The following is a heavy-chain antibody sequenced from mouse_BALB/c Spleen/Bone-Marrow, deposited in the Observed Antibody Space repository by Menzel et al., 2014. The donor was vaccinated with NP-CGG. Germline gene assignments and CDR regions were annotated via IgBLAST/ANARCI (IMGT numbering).Heavy chain of an antibody. J-gene: IGHJ4*01. Sequence: VKLQESGPGPVAPSQSLSITCTVSGFSLTSYGVHWVRQPPGKGLEWLGVIWAGGSTNYNSALMSRLSISKDNSKSQVFLKMNSLQTDDTAMYYCARPTPRYFAMDYWGQGTSVTVSS. V-gene: IGHV2-9*02. CDR2: IWAGGST. CDR1: GFSLTSYG. CDR3: ARPTPRYFAMDY. D-gene: IGHD6-1*01.